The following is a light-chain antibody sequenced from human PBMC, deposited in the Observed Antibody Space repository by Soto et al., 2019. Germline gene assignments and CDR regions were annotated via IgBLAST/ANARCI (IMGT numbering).Light chain of an antibody. Sequence: QSALTQPASVSGSPGQSITISCTGTSSDVGSYNLVSWYQQHPGKAPKLMIYEGSTRPSGVSNRFSGSKSGNTASLTISGLQAEDEADDYCCSYAGSRGFGGGTKLTVL. J-gene: IGLJ3*02. CDR3: CSYAGSRG. CDR2: EGS. CDR1: SSDVGSYNL. V-gene: IGLV2-23*01.